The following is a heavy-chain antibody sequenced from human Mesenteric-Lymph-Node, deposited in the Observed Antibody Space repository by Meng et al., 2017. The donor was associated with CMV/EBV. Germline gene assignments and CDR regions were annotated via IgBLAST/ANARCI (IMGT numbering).Heavy chain of an antibody. Sequence: ASVKVSCKASGGTFSSYAISWVRQAPGQGLEWMGWMNPNSGNTGYAQKFQGRVTMTRNTSISTAYMELSSLRSEDTAVYYCARGRGPAASVAPSYWGQGTLVTVSS. CDR3: ARGRGPAASVAPSY. J-gene: IGHJ4*02. CDR1: GGTFSSYA. D-gene: IGHD2-2*01. V-gene: IGHV1-8*02. CDR2: MNPNSGNT.